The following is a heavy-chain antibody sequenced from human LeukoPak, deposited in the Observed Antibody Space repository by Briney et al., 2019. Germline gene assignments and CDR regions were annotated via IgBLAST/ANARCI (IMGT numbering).Heavy chain of an antibody. V-gene: IGHV3-21*01. Sequence: GGSLRLSCAASGFTFSSYSMNWVRQAPGKGLEWVSSISSSSSYIYYADSVKGRFTISRDNAKNSLYLQMNSLRAEDTAVYYCARDQYSGSYDGYYYYGMDVWGQGTTVTVSS. CDR3: ARDQYSGSYDGYYYYGMDV. CDR2: ISSSSSYI. J-gene: IGHJ6*02. CDR1: GFTFSSYS. D-gene: IGHD1-26*01.